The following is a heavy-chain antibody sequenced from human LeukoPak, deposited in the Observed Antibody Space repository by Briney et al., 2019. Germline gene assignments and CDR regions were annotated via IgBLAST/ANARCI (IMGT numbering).Heavy chain of an antibody. D-gene: IGHD3-16*01. V-gene: IGHV4-30-2*01. CDR1: GGSISSGGYY. CDR3: ARVADTLGGAFDI. Sequence: PSETLSLTCTVSGGSISSGGYYWSWIRQPPGKGLEWIGYIYHSGSTYYNPSLKSRVTISVDRSKNQFSLKLSSVTAADTAVYYCARVADTLGGAFDIWGQGTMVTVSS. CDR2: IYHSGST. J-gene: IGHJ3*02.